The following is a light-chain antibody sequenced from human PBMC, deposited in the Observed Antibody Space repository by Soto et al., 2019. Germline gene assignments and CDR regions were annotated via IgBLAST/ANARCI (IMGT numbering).Light chain of an antibody. Sequence: DIQMTQSPTSLPASVGDRVTITCRASQGISTYLNWYQQKPGRAPKLLIYDASNLEAGVPSRFRGSGSGTDFTFTISRLQPEDIATYYCQQYENLPTFGQGTRLEIK. J-gene: IGKJ5*01. CDR1: QGISTY. V-gene: IGKV1-33*01. CDR2: DAS. CDR3: QQYENLPT.